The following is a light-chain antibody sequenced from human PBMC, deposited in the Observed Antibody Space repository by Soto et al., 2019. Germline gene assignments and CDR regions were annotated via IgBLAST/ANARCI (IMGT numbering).Light chain of an antibody. CDR1: QSVSSTY. CDR2: GAS. J-gene: IGKJ3*01. CDR3: QQYISSPPGFT. V-gene: IGKV3-20*01. Sequence: EIVLTQSPGTLSLFPGERATLSCRASQSVSSTYFAWYRQKPGQPPSLLIYGASNRATGVPDRFSGSGSGPDFTLTISRLEPEDFAVYYCQQYISSPPGFTFGPGTTSGNQ.